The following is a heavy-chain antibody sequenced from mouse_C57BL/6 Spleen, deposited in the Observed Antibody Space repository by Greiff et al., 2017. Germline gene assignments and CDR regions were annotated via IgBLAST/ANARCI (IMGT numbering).Heavy chain of an antibody. CDR1: GYTFTDYY. Sequence: EVQLQQSGPELVKPGASVKISCKASGYTFTDYYMNWVKQSHGKSLEWIGDINPNNGGTSYNQKFKGKATLTVDKSSSTAYMELRSLTSEDSAVYDCARSTVVVYYAMDYWGQGTSVTVSS. CDR3: ARSTVVVYYAMDY. J-gene: IGHJ4*01. V-gene: IGHV1-26*01. CDR2: INPNNGGT. D-gene: IGHD1-1*01.